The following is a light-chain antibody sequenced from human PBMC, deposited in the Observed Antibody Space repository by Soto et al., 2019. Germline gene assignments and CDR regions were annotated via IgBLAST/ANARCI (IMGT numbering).Light chain of an antibody. CDR1: LGISNY. J-gene: IGKJ1*01. V-gene: IGKV1-27*01. CDR3: QKYNSAPPT. Sequence: DIQMTQSPSSLSASVGDAVTITCRASLGISNYLAWYQQKPGKVPKLLIYAASTLQSGVPSRFSGSGSGTDFTLTISSLQPEDVATYYCQKYNSAPPTFGQGTKVEIK. CDR2: AAS.